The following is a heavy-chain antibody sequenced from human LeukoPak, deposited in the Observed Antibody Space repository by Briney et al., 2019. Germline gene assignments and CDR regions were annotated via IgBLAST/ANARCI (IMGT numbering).Heavy chain of an antibody. J-gene: IGHJ4*02. V-gene: IGHV4-34*01. D-gene: IGHD6-19*01. CDR1: GGSFSGYY. CDR3: ARGLSGTGFDY. CDR2: INHSGST. Sequence: SETLSLTRAVYGGSFSGYYWSWIRQPPGKGLEWIGEINHSGSTNYNPSLKSRVTISVDTSKNQFSLKLSSVTAADTAVYYCARGLSGTGFDYWGQGTLVTVSS.